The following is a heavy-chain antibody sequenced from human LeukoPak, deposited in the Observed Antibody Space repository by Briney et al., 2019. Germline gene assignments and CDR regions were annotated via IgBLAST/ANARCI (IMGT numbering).Heavy chain of an antibody. Sequence: ASVKVSCKVSGYTLTELSMHWVRQAPGKGLEWMGGFHPEDGESASAQKFQGRVTMTEDTSTDTAYMELSSLRSEDTAVYYCATGKIYCSTTSCSGDYWGQGTLVTVSS. CDR3: ATGKIYCSTTSCSGDY. CDR1: GYTLTELS. J-gene: IGHJ4*02. D-gene: IGHD2-2*01. V-gene: IGHV1-24*01. CDR2: FHPEDGES.